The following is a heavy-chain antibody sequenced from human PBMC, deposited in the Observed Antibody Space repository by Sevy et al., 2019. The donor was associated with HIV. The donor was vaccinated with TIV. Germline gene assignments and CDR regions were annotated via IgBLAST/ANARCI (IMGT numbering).Heavy chain of an antibody. J-gene: IGHJ4*02. CDR2: ICWDDDK. Sequence: SGPTLVNPTQTLTLTCTFSGFSLSTSGVGVGWIRQPPGKALELLALICWDDDKRYSPSLKSRLTITKDTSKNQVVLTMTNMDPVDTVTYYCAHRTAYYDFWSGYSHYFDYWGQGTLVTVSS. CDR1: GFSLSTSGVG. D-gene: IGHD3-3*01. CDR3: AHRTAYYDFWSGYSHYFDY. V-gene: IGHV2-5*02.